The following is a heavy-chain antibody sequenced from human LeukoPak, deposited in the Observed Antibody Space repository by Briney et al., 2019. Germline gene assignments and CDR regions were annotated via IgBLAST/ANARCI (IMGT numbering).Heavy chain of an antibody. V-gene: IGHV4-34*01. Sequence: PSETLSLTCAVYGGSFSGYYWSWIRQPPGKGLEWIGEINHSGSTNYNPSLKSRVTISVDTSKNQFSLKLSSVTAADTAVYYCARHGPTYYDFWSGYYDAFDIWGQGTMVTVSS. J-gene: IGHJ3*02. CDR2: INHSGST. D-gene: IGHD3-3*01. CDR3: ARHGPTYYDFWSGYYDAFDI. CDR1: GGSFSGYY.